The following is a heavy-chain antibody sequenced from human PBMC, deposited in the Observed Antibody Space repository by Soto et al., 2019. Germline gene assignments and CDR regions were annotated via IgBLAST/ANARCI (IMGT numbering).Heavy chain of an antibody. Sequence: SETLSLTCAVYGGSFSDYYWSWIRQPPGKGLEWVGEINHSGSTNYNPSLKSRVTISVDTSKNQFSLKLSSVTAADTAVYYCAREGRYYASGRFWWFDPWGQGTLVTVSS. CDR3: AREGRYYASGRFWWFDP. J-gene: IGHJ5*02. CDR2: INHSGST. CDR1: GGSFSDYY. V-gene: IGHV4-34*01. D-gene: IGHD3-10*01.